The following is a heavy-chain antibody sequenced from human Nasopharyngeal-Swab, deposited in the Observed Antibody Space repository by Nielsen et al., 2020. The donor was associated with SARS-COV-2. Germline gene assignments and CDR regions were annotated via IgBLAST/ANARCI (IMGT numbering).Heavy chain of an antibody. CDR2: IYYSGST. V-gene: IGHV4-39*01. Sequence: PVKGLEWIGSIYYSGSTYYNPSLKSRVTISVDTSKNQFSLKLSSVTAADTAVYYCASHHGDCSGGSCYYRVFDYWGQGTLVTVSS. CDR3: ASHHGDCSGGSCYYRVFDY. J-gene: IGHJ4*02. D-gene: IGHD2-15*01.